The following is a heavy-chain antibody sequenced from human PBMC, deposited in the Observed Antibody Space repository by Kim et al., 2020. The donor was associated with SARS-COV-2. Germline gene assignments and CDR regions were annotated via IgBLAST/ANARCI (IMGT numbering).Heavy chain of an antibody. CDR1: GGSVSSGSYY. Sequence: SETLSLTCTVSGGSVSSGSYYWSWIRQPPGKGLEWIGYIYYSGSTNYNPSLKSRVTISVDTSKNQFSLKLSSVTAADTAVYYCARVPGAAIFGVVIVRGGMDVWGQETTVTVSS. V-gene: IGHV4-61*01. CDR3: ARVPGAAIFGVVIVRGGMDV. D-gene: IGHD3-3*01. J-gene: IGHJ6*02. CDR2: IYYSGST.